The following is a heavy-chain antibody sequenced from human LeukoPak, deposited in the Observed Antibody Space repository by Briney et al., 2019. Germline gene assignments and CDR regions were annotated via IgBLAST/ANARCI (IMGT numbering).Heavy chain of an antibody. V-gene: IGHV5-51*01. D-gene: IGHD4-23*01. CDR1: GYSFTSYW. Sequence: GESLKISRKGSGYSFTSYWIGWVRQMPGKGLEWMGIIYPGDSDTRYSPSFQGQVTISADKSISTAYLQWSSLKASDTAMYYCARQDTVVKRAFDIWGQGTMVTVSS. CDR2: IYPGDSDT. CDR3: ARQDTVVKRAFDI. J-gene: IGHJ3*02.